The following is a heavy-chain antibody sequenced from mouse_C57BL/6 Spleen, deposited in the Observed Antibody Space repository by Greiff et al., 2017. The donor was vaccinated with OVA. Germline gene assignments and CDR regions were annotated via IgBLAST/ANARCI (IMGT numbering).Heavy chain of an antibody. D-gene: IGHD2-5*01. CDR1: GYAFSSYW. CDR3: ARDSNYGGFAY. J-gene: IGHJ3*01. V-gene: IGHV1-80*01. Sequence: QVQLQQSGAELVKPGASVKISCKASGYAFSSYWMNWVQQRPGKGLEWIGQIYPGDGDTNYNGTFKGKATLTADKSSSTAYMQLSSLTSENSAVDFCARDSNYGGFAYWGQGTLVTVSA. CDR2: IYPGDGDT.